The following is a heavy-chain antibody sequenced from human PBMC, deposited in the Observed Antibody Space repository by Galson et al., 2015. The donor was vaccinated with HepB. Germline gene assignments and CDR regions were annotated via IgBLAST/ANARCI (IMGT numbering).Heavy chain of an antibody. CDR2: IGPDGRNT. CDR1: GFTFSTFW. CDR3: ARPFEVYHQHFKY. Sequence: SLRLSCAASGFTFSTFWMHWFRQVPGKGPVWVARIGPDGRNTIYADSARGRFTTSRDNAKDRLYLDMNSLRSEDTAVYFCARPFEVYHQHFKYWGRGTPVTVTS. D-gene: IGHD5/OR15-5a*01. J-gene: IGHJ4*02. V-gene: IGHV3-74*01.